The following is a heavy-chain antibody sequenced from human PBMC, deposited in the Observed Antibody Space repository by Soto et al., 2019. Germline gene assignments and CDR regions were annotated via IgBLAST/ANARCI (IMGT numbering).Heavy chain of an antibody. CDR3: ARGPDPALFNYYYMDV. CDR2: INPNSGGT. CDR1: GYTFTGYY. Sequence: GASVKVSCKASGYTFTGYYMHWVRQAPGQGLEWMGWINPNSGGTNYAQKFQGWVTMTRDTSISTAYMELSRLRSDDTAVYYCARGPDPALFNYYYMDVWGKGTTVTVSS. V-gene: IGHV1-2*04. J-gene: IGHJ6*03.